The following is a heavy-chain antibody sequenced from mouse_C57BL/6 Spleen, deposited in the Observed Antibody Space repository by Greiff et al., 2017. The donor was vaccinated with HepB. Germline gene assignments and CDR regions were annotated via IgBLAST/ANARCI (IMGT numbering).Heavy chain of an antibody. V-gene: IGHV3-6*01. J-gene: IGHJ3*01. CDR1: GYSITSGYY. CDR2: ISYDGSN. D-gene: IGHD2-5*01. Sequence: EVKLQESGPGLVKPSQSLSLTCSVTGYSITSGYYWNWIRQFPGNKLEWMGYISYDGSNNYNPSLKNRISITRDTSKNQFFLKLNSVTTEDTATYYCAREGSNYVFAYWGQGTLVTVSA. CDR3: AREGSNYVFAY.